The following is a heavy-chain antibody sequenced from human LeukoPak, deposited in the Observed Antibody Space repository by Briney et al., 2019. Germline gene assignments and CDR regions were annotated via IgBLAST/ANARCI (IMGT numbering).Heavy chain of an antibody. D-gene: IGHD6-19*01. CDR3: ARDPGDRNSGWTLDY. CDR2: ITSGSAYT. Sequence: PGGSLRLSCAASGFTFSDYYFNWIRQAPGKGLEWVSSITSGSAYTDYADSVKGRFTISRDNAKNSLYLQMNRLRVEDTAIYYCARDPGDRNSGWTLDYWGQGTLVTVSS. V-gene: IGHV3-11*06. J-gene: IGHJ4*02. CDR1: GFTFSDYY.